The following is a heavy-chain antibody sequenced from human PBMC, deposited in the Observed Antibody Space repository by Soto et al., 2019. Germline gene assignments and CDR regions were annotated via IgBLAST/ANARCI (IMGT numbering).Heavy chain of an antibody. V-gene: IGHV3-23*01. Sequence: GGSLRLSCAASGFTFSSYAMSWVRQAPGKGLEWVSAISGSGGSTYYADSVKGRFTISRDNSKNTLYLQMNSLRAEDTAVYYCAKSPSHGDYYYFDYWGQGTLVTSPQ. CDR1: GFTFSSYA. J-gene: IGHJ4*02. CDR2: ISGSGGST. D-gene: IGHD4-17*01. CDR3: AKSPSHGDYYYFDY.